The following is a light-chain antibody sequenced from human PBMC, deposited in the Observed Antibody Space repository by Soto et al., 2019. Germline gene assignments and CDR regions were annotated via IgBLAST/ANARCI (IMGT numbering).Light chain of an antibody. Sequence: DIQMTQSPSSLSASIGDRITITCRASQSISTYLNWYQQKPGKAPNLLIYGASTLQSGVPSRFRGSGSATDFTLTISSLKPEDFATYYCQQSFITPPLTFGGGTKVEIK. CDR2: GAS. CDR1: QSISTY. J-gene: IGKJ4*01. CDR3: QQSFITPPLT. V-gene: IGKV1-39*01.